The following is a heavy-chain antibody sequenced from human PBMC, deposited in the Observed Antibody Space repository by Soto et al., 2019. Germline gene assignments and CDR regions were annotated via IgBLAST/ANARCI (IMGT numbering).Heavy chain of an antibody. CDR3: AKPRYCSSTSCRDYYYYYMDV. CDR1: GFTFSSYG. Sequence: GGSLRLSCAASGFTFSSYGMHWVRQAPGKGLEWVAVISYDGSNKYYADSVKGRFTISRDNSKNTLYLQMNSLRAEDTAVYYCAKPRYCSSTSCRDYYYYYMDVWGKGTTVTVSS. D-gene: IGHD2-2*01. J-gene: IGHJ6*03. CDR2: ISYDGSNK. V-gene: IGHV3-30*18.